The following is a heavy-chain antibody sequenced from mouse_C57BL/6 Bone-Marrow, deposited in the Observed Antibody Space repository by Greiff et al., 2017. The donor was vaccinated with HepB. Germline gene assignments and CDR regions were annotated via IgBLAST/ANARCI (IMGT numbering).Heavy chain of an antibody. V-gene: IGHV1-55*01. Sequence: VQLQQPGAELVKPGASVKMSCKASGYTFTSYWITWVKQRPGQGLEWIGDIYPGSGSTNYNEKFKSKATLTVDTSSSTAYMQLSSLTSEDSAVYYCARGGVYDGYYGRAWFAYWGQGTLVTVSA. CDR3: ARGGVYDGYYGRAWFAY. CDR2: IYPGSGST. CDR1: GYTFTSYW. D-gene: IGHD2-3*01. J-gene: IGHJ3*01.